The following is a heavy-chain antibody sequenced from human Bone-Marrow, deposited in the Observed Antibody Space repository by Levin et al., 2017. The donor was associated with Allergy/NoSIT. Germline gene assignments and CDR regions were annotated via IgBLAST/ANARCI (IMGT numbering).Heavy chain of an antibody. V-gene: IGHV1-18*01. D-gene: IGHD6-13*01. CDR2: ISAYNGNT. J-gene: IGHJ6*02. CDR1: GYTFTSYG. Sequence: GESLKISCKASGYTFTSYGISWVRQAPGQGLEWMGWISAYNGNTNYAQKLQGRVTMTTDTSTSTAYMELRSLRSDDTAVYYCARVWGYSSSWGMGYDYYYYGMDVWGQGTTVTVSS. CDR3: ARVWGYSSSWGMGYDYYYYGMDV.